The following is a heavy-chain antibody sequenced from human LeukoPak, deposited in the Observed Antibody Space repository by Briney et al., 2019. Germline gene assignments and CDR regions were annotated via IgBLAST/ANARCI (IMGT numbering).Heavy chain of an antibody. J-gene: IGHJ4*02. CDR2: IYYSGTT. CDR1: SGSSSSYY. Sequence: SETLSLTCTVSSGSSSSYYWSWIRQPPGKGLEWIGYIYYSGTTNYNPSLKSRVTISVDTSKNQFSLKLSSVTAADTAVYYCARGAYIAAAQYGYWGQGTLVTVSS. D-gene: IGHD6-13*01. V-gene: IGHV4-59*01. CDR3: ARGAYIAAAQYGY.